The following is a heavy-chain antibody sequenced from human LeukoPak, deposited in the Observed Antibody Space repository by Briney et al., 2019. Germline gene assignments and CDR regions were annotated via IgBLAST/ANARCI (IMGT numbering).Heavy chain of an antibody. Sequence: ASVKVSCKASGYTFTGYYMHWVRQAPGQGLEWMGGIIPIFGTANYAQKFQGRVTITADESTSTAYMELSSLRSEDTAVYYCARDRHLAGYSSSWSTRRSYYYYYYMDVWGKGTTVTVSS. CDR2: IIPIFGTA. CDR1: GYTFTGYY. J-gene: IGHJ6*03. D-gene: IGHD6-13*01. V-gene: IGHV1-69*13. CDR3: ARDRHLAGYSSSWSTRRSYYYYYYMDV.